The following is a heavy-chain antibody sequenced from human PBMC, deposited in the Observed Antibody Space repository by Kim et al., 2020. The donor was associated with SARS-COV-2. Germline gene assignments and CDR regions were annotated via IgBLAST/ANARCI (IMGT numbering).Heavy chain of an antibody. D-gene: IGHD6-13*01. Sequence: FTISRDNSKNTLYLQMNSLRAEDTAVYYCARDAGIAAAGTVEDYYYYMDVWGKGTTVTVSS. CDR3: ARDAGIAAAGTVEDYYYYMDV. J-gene: IGHJ6*03. V-gene: IGHV3-30*07.